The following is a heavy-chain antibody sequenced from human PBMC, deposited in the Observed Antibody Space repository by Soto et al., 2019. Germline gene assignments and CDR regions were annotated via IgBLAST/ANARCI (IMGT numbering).Heavy chain of an antibody. D-gene: IGHD3-10*01. V-gene: IGHV3-48*03. J-gene: IGHJ4*02. CDR2: ISDSGGTR. CDR1: GFSFSSFE. Sequence: GGSLRLSCAASGFSFSSFEMVWVRQTPGRGLEWISYISDSGGTRHYADSVKGRFTISRDNAENSLYLQMDNLRDEDTAVYYCARVPYYYGSGSYYNPDYWGQGTLVTVSS. CDR3: ARVPYYYGSGSYYNPDY.